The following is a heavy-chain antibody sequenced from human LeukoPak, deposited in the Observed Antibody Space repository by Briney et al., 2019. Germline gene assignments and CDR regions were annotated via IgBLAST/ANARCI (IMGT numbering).Heavy chain of an antibody. Sequence: GGSLRLSCAASGFTFSDYYMSWIRQAPGKGLEWVSYISSSGSTIYYADSVKGRFSISRDNAKNSLYLQMNSLRAEDTAVYYCARANYDSSGSWFDPWGQGTLVTVSS. D-gene: IGHD3-22*01. CDR2: ISSSGSTI. CDR1: GFTFSDYY. CDR3: ARANYDSSGSWFDP. J-gene: IGHJ5*02. V-gene: IGHV3-11*01.